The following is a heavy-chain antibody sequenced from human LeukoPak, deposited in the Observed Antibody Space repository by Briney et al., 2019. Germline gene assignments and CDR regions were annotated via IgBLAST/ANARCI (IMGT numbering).Heavy chain of an antibody. CDR3: AKGTVMIDHDAFDI. D-gene: IGHD3-22*01. V-gene: IGHV1-69*13. J-gene: IGHJ3*02. CDR2: IIPIFGTA. Sequence: SVKVSCKASGGTFSSYAISWVRQAPGQGLEWMGGIIPIFGTANYAQKFQGRVTITADESTSTAYMELSSLRSEDTAVYYCAKGTVMIDHDAFDIWGQGTMVTVSS. CDR1: GGTFSSYA.